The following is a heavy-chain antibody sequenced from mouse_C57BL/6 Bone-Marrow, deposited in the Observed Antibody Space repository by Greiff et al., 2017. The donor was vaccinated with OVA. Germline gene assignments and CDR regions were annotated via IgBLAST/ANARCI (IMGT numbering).Heavy chain of an antibody. Sequence: QVQLQQPGAELVMPGASVKLSCKASGYTFTSYWMHWVKQRPGQCLEWIGEIDPSDSYTNYNQKFKGKSTLTVDKSSSTAYMQLSSLTSEDSAVYYCARGGDYGSYWYFDVWGTGTTVTVSS. CDR1: GYTFTSYW. D-gene: IGHD1-1*01. CDR2: IDPSDSYT. CDR3: ARGGDYGSYWYFDV. V-gene: IGHV1-69*01. J-gene: IGHJ1*03.